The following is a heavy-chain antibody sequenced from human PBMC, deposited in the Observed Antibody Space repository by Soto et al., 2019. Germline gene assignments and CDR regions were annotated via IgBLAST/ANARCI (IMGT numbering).Heavy chain of an antibody. CDR1: GYTFTSSA. J-gene: IGHJ4*02. V-gene: IGHV1-3*01. D-gene: IGHD6-19*01. CDR3: ARDGAVAGDSNFDY. Sequence: GXSVKVSCKASGYTFTSSAIHWVRQAPGQGLEWMGWINAGNGNIKHSQKFQHRVTITRDTSASTAYMELSSLRLEDTAVYYCARDGAVAGDSNFDYWGQGTLVTGSS. CDR2: INAGNGNI.